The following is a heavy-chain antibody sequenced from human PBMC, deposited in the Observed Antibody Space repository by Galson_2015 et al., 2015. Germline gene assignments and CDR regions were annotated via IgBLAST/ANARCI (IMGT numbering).Heavy chain of an antibody. V-gene: IGHV4-59*01. CDR3: ARVGAMGDFWSGYYSLRGVDY. CDR2: IYYSGST. CDR1: GGSISSYY. D-gene: IGHD3-3*01. J-gene: IGHJ4*02. Sequence: ETLSLTCTVSGGSISSYYWSWIRQPPGKGLEWIGYIYYSGSTNYNPSLKSRVTISVDTSKNQFSLKLSSVTAADTAVYYCARVGAMGDFWSGYYSLRGVDYWGQGTLVTVSS.